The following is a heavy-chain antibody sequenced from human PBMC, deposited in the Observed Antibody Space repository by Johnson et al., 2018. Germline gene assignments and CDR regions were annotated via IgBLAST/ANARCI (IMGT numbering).Heavy chain of an antibody. CDR1: GGTFSNYA. V-gene: IGHV1-69*01. J-gene: IGHJ4*02. Sequence: VQLLESGAEVKKPGSSVKVSCKASGGTFSNYAFSWVRQAPGQGLEWMGGIVPFFGTANYAQKFQDRVPITADESTSTAYMELSSLRYEDTAVYYCAGEAYCGADCFYFFDYWGQGTLVTVSS. D-gene: IGHD2-21*02. CDR3: AGEAYCGADCFYFFDY. CDR2: IVPFFGTA.